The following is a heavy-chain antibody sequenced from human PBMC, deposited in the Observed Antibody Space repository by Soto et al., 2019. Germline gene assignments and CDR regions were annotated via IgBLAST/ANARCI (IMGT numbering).Heavy chain of an antibody. CDR3: ARVNRVVVTAGLGY. V-gene: IGHV1-8*01. CDR2: MNPNSGNT. J-gene: IGHJ4*02. Sequence: QVQLVQSGAEVKKPGASGKVSCKASGYTFTSYDINWVRQATGQGLEWMGWMNPNSGNTGYAQKFQGIVTMTRNTSISTAYMELSSLRSEDTAVYYCARVNRVVVTAGLGYWGQGTLVTVSS. CDR1: GYTFTSYD. D-gene: IGHD2-21*02.